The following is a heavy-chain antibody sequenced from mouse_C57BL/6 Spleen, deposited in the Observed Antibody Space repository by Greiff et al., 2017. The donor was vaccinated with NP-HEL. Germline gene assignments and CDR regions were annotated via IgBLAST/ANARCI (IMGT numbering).Heavy chain of an antibody. Sequence: VQLQQSGAELVKPGASVKISCKASGYAFSSYWMNWVKQRPGKGLEWIGQIYPGDGDTNYNGKFKGKATLTADKSSSTAYMQLSSLTSEESAVYFCARGDEGSGCGYFDVWGTGNTVTVSS. CDR3: ARGDEGSGCGYFDV. D-gene: IGHD1-1*01. CDR2: IYPGDGDT. V-gene: IGHV1-80*01. J-gene: IGHJ1*03. CDR1: GYAFSSYW.